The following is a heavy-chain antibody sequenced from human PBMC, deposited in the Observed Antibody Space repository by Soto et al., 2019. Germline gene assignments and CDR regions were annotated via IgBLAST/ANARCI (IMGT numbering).Heavy chain of an antibody. Sequence: ASVKVSCKASGYAFTSYYMNWVRQAPGQGLEWLGIINPSGGYTTYAQRFLGRVTMTSDTSTSTVHMELGSLTSEDTAVYYCAKGRYFDWLWPDNWFDPWGQGTLVTVS. CDR3: AKGRYFDWLWPDNWFDP. J-gene: IGHJ5*02. CDR1: GYAFTSYY. D-gene: IGHD3-9*01. V-gene: IGHV1-46*01. CDR2: INPSGGYT.